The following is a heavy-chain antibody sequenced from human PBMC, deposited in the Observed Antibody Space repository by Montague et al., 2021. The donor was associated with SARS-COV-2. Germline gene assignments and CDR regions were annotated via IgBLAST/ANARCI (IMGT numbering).Heavy chain of an antibody. CDR1: GGSFSDYS. CDR2: INHSGIT. CDR3: ARGRVDNTRMVVVFTGGIYHFDS. Sequence: SETLSLTCAVYGGSFSDYSWTWIRQPPGKGLEWIGEINHSGITKYNPTLKSRVTISVDVSKNQFSLKLTSVTAADTAVYYCARGRVDNTRMVVVFTGGIYHFDSWGQGTLVTVSS. V-gene: IGHV4-34*01. J-gene: IGHJ4*02. D-gene: IGHD3-22*01.